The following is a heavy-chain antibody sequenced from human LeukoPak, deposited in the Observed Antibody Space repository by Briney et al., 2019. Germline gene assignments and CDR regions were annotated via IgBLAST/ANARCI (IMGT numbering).Heavy chain of an antibody. CDR1: GFTFSSYA. Sequence: GGSLSLSCAASGFTFSSYAMRWVRQAPGKGLEWVAVISYDGSNKYYADSVKGRFTISRDNSKNTLYLQMNSPRAEDTAVYYCARGGDILTGYIGRSFDYWGQGTLVTVSS. V-gene: IGHV3-30-3*01. CDR2: ISYDGSNK. J-gene: IGHJ4*02. CDR3: ARGGDILTGYIGRSFDY. D-gene: IGHD3-9*01.